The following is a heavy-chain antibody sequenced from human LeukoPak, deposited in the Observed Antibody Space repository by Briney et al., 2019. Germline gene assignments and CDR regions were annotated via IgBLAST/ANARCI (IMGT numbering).Heavy chain of an antibody. CDR2: ISGSGDTT. CDR3: AKFTAMIYWYFDL. Sequence: PGGSLRLSRAASGITFSRNAMTWVRQAPGKGLEWVSAISGSGDTTYYADSVKGRFTISRDNSKNTLNLQMNSLRAEDTAVYYCAKFTAMIYWYFDLWGRGTLVTVSS. CDR1: GITFSRNA. J-gene: IGHJ2*01. D-gene: IGHD5-18*01. V-gene: IGHV3-23*01.